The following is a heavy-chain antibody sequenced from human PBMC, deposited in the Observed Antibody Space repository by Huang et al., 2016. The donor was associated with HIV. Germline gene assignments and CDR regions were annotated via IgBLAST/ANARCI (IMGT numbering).Heavy chain of an antibody. CDR1: GFSFSSYT. V-gene: IGHV3-21*06. Sequence: AASGFSFSSYTLTWVRQHPDQGLEWVSTLSSSGSSIFYADFVKGKGRLTVSRDNAKNSLYLQIKSLRAEDTAVYYCATVGWNSGSDAFYFDYWGQGTLVTVSS. CDR2: LSSSGSSI. J-gene: IGHJ4*02. D-gene: IGHD3-10*01. CDR3: ATVGWNSGSDAFYFDY.